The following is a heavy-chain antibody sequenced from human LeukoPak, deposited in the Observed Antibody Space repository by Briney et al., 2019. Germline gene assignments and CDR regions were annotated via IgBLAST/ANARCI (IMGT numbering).Heavy chain of an antibody. D-gene: IGHD2-21*02. V-gene: IGHV1-8*01. CDR1: GYTFTSYD. Sequence: ASVKVSCKASGYTFTSYDINWVRQATGQGLEWMGWMNPNSGNTGYAQKFQGRVTMTRNTSISTAYMELSSLRSEDTAVYYCARDCCRYCGGDCYSAYWGQGTLVTVSS. CDR3: ARDCCRYCGGDCYSAY. CDR2: MNPNSGNT. J-gene: IGHJ4*02.